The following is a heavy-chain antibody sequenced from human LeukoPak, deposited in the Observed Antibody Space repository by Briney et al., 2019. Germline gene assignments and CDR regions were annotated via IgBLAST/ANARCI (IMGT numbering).Heavy chain of an antibody. CDR2: ISSSSSTM. D-gene: IGHD3-22*01. J-gene: IGHJ4*02. Sequence: PWGSLRLSCAASGFTFSSYSMNWVRQAPGKGLEWVSYISSSSSTMYYADSVKGRFTISRDNAKNSLYLQMNSLRDEDTAVYYCARQGDYDISGYPGLWGQGTLVTVSS. V-gene: IGHV3-48*02. CDR3: ARQGDYDISGYPGL. CDR1: GFTFSSYS.